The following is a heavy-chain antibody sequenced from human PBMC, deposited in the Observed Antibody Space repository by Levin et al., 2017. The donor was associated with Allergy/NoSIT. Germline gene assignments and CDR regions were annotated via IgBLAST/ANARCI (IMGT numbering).Heavy chain of an antibody. Sequence: GGSLRLSCAASGFTFSNYAMNWVRQAPGKGLEWVSVITGTSGTTYYLDSVKGRFTTSRDNSKNTLYLQMDSLRAEDTAIYYCAKSDCEEGVCVHGANWGQGTLVT. D-gene: IGHD2-21*01. J-gene: IGHJ4*02. V-gene: IGHV3-23*01. CDR1: GFTFSNYA. CDR2: ITGTSGTT. CDR3: AKSDCEEGVCVHGAN.